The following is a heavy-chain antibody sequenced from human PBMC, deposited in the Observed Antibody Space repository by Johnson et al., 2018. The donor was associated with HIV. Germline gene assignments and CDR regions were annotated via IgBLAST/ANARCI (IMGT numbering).Heavy chain of an antibody. J-gene: IGHJ3*02. Sequence: QMQLVESGGGLVKPGKSLRLSCAASGFSFSDYYMSWIRQAPGKGLEWVSFISNSGETVFYADSVKGRFTVSRDNTKNSLFLQIDTLRAEDTAVYYCAVEGARNPEGFDIWGQGTMVTVSS. CDR3: AVEGARNPEGFDI. CDR2: ISNSGETV. CDR1: GFSFSDYY. D-gene: IGHD2/OR15-2a*01. V-gene: IGHV3-11*04.